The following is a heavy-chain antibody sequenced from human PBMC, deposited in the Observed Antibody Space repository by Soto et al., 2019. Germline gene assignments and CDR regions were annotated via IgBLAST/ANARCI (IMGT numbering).Heavy chain of an antibody. CDR1: GYTFTSYV. D-gene: IGHD3-3*01. CDR2: ISAYNGNT. J-gene: IGHJ3*02. Sequence: ASVKVSCKASGYTFTSYVISWVRQAPGQGLEWMGWISAYNGNTNYAQKLQGRVTMTTDTSTSTAYMELRSLRSDDTAVYYCARVPWRFKAFDIWGQGTMVTVSS. CDR3: ARVPWRFKAFDI. V-gene: IGHV1-18*01.